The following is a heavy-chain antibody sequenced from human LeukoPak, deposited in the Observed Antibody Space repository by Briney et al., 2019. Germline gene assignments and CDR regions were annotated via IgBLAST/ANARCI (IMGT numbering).Heavy chain of an antibody. Sequence: GRSLRLSCAASGFTFSSYGMHWVRQAPGKGLEWVAAIWYDGSNKYYADSVKGRFTISRDNSKNTLYLQMNSLRAEDTAVYYCARGEYYDSSGCDYWGQGTLVTVSS. V-gene: IGHV3-33*01. CDR1: GFTFSSYG. D-gene: IGHD3-22*01. J-gene: IGHJ4*02. CDR3: ARGEYYDSSGCDY. CDR2: IWYDGSNK.